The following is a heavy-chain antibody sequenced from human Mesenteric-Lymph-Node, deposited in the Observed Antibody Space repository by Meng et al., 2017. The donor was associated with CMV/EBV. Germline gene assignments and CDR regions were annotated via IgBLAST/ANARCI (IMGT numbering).Heavy chain of an antibody. CDR1: GFPFTSYT. V-gene: IGHV3-30-3*02. J-gene: IGHJ6*02. Sequence: GEPLSLSCVASGFPFTSYTFHWVRQPPGKGLEWVALSSYDGRNQYYADSLQGRCTVSRDSSKNTLYLQMNSLRPDDTARYYCEKSHIGIETTFPVVIGLDYYHNGMDVWGQGTTVTVSS. D-gene: IGHD3-22*01. CDR3: EKSHIGIETTFPVVIGLDYYHNGMDV. CDR2: SSYDGRNQ.